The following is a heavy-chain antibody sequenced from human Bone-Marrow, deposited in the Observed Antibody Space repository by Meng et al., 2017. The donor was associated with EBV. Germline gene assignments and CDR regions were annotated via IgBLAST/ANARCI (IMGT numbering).Heavy chain of an antibody. D-gene: IGHD5-12*01. CDR1: GFTFSSYS. V-gene: IGHV3-21*01. CDR2: ISSSSSYI. J-gene: IGHJ4*02. Sequence: VKLVGAGGGLAKPGGPLSLSCAASGFTFSSYSMNWVRQAPGKGLEWVSSISSSSSYIYYADSVKGRFTISRDNAKNSLYLQMNSLRAEDTAVYYCARDSGYDGDYWGQGTLVTVSS. CDR3: ARDSGYDGDY.